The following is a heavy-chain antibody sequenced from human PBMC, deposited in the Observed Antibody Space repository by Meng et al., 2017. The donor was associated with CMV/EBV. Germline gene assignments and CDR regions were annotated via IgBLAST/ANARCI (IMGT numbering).Heavy chain of an antibody. CDR3: ARDRIGYNWNYDYYYYGMDV. CDR2: ISSSGSTI. Sequence: GESLKISCAASGFTFSDYYMSWIRQAPGKGLEWVSYISSSGSTIYYADSVKGRFTISRDNAKNSLYLQMNSLRAEDTAVYYCARDRIGYNWNYDYYYYGMDVWGQGTTVTVSS. CDR1: GFTFSDYY. V-gene: IGHV3-11*04. J-gene: IGHJ6*02. D-gene: IGHD1-7*01.